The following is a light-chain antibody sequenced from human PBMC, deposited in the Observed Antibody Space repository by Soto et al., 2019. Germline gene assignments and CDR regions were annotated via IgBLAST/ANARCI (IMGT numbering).Light chain of an antibody. V-gene: IGKV3-20*01. Sequence: EIVLTQSPGTLSLSPGERATLSCRASQSVSSSYLAWYQQKPGQAPRLLIYGASSRATGIPDRFSGSGSGTDFTLTIRRLEPEEFAGYYCQQYGSSPLTFGGGTKVEIK. J-gene: IGKJ4*01. CDR3: QQYGSSPLT. CDR2: GAS. CDR1: QSVSSSY.